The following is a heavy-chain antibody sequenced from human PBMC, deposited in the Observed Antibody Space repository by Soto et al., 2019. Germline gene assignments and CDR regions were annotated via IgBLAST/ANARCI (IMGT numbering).Heavy chain of an antibody. CDR1: GYTFFTYG. Sequence: ASVKVSCKASGYTFFTYGITWVRQAPGQGLEWMGWISTYDGNTDYAQKLQGRVTMTTDTSTGTAYMELRSLRSDDTAVYYCARKSSSSSWFDPWGQGTLVTVSS. D-gene: IGHD6-6*01. V-gene: IGHV1-18*01. CDR2: ISTYDGNT. J-gene: IGHJ5*02. CDR3: ARKSSSSSWFDP.